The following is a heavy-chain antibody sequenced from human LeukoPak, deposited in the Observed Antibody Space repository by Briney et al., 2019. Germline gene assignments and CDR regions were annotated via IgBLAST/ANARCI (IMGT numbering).Heavy chain of an antibody. D-gene: IGHD6-13*01. CDR2: INGDGSHS. CDR3: VKNSGWYCLDY. Sequence: GGSLGVSCAASGFSFSNYWMTWVRQAPGKGLERVADINGDGSHSYCVDSVKGRFTLSRDNAKNSLFLQMNSLRAEDTAVYYCVKNSGWYCLDYWGQGTLVTVSS. J-gene: IGHJ4*02. V-gene: IGHV3-7*03. CDR1: GFSFSNYW.